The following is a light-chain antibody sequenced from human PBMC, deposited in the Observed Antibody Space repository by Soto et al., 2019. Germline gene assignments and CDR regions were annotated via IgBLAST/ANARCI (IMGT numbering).Light chain of an antibody. Sequence: QSALTQPASVSGSPGQSITLSCTGTSSDIGGYDFVSWYQRYPGKAPKLIIYDVNNRPSEVSNRFSGSKSGNTASLTISGLQAEDEADYYCTSYASSSTHVVFGGGTKLTVL. J-gene: IGLJ2*01. CDR1: SSDIGGYDF. CDR2: DVN. CDR3: TSYASSSTHVV. V-gene: IGLV2-14*01.